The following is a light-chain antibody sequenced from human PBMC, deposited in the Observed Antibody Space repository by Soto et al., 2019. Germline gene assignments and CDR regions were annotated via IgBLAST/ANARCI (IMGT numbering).Light chain of an antibody. J-gene: IGKJ4*01. Sequence: DIQLTQSPSFLSASVGDRVTISCRASQGISDYLAWYQQKPGKAPKLLIYGASTLQSGVPSSFSGSASGTEFTLTISSLQAEDFESYFCQQFNASPLTFGGGTKLEIK. CDR2: GAS. CDR3: QQFNASPLT. V-gene: IGKV1-9*01. CDR1: QGISDY.